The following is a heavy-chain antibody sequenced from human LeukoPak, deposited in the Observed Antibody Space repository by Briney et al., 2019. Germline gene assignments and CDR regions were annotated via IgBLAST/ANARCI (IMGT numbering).Heavy chain of an antibody. J-gene: IGHJ4*02. Sequence: GGSLRLSCAASGFTFFSYWMRWVRQAPGKGLEWVANIKQDGSEKYYVDSVKGRFTISRDNSKNTLYLQMNSLRAEDTAVYYCARGSYSSSHYFDYWGQGTLVTVSS. CDR1: GFTFFSYW. D-gene: IGHD6-13*01. CDR2: IKQDGSEK. CDR3: ARGSYSSSHYFDY. V-gene: IGHV3-7*01.